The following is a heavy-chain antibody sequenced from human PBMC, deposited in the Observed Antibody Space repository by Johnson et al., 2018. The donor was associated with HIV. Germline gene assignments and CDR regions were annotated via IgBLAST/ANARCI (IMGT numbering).Heavy chain of an antibody. Sequence: VQLVESGGGLVQPGGSLRLYCAASGFTFSSYDMHWVRQATGKGLEWVSAIGTAGDTYYPGSVKGRFTISRENAKNSLYLQMNSLRAGDTAVYYCARGDRYHAFDIWGQGTMVTVSS. J-gene: IGHJ3*02. CDR2: IGTAGDT. CDR3: ARGDRYHAFDI. D-gene: IGHD3-16*02. CDR1: GFTFSSYD. V-gene: IGHV3-13*01.